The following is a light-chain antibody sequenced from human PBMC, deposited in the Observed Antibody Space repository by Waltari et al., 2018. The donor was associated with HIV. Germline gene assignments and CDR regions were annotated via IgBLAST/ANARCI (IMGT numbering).Light chain of an antibody. CDR3: AAWDDSLNGWV. J-gene: IGLJ3*02. CDR1: RSHIGSTT. V-gene: IGLV1-44*01. CDR2: SNH. Sequence: QSVLTQPPSASGTPGQRVTISCSGSRSHIGSTTVSWYQQPQGTAPKLFIYSNHDGPQGFPNAFLGSNVGTPASLASIGLQPEAGADYYCAAWDDSLNGWVFGGGTKLTVV.